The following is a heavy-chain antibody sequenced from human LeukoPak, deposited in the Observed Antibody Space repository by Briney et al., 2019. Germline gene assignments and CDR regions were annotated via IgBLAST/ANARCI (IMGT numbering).Heavy chain of an antibody. CDR1: RGTFSKYA. D-gene: IGHD3-22*01. CDR2: IIPILNIT. CDR3: ARDDDRAREIDY. V-gene: IGHV1-69*04. J-gene: IGHJ4*02. Sequence: SVKVSCKASRGTFSKYAISWVREAPGQGLEWMGRIIPILNITHYAQKFQGRVTIAADKSTSTAYMELSSLRSEDTAVYYCARDDDRAREIDYWGQGTLVTVSS.